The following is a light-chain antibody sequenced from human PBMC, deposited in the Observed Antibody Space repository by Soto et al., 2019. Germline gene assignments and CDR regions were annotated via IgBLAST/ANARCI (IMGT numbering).Light chain of an antibody. J-gene: IGKJ5*01. V-gene: IGKV2D-29*02. CDR1: QSLLHSDGKIY. Sequence: ILMRQSPLSLPVTPGEPASISFRSNQSLLHSDGKIYLYWYLQKPGQSPQLLIYEVNIRFSGVPDRFSGGGSGTDFTLKISRVQAEDVGLYYCMQSMQLPITFGQGTRLEIK. CDR3: MQSMQLPIT. CDR2: EVN.